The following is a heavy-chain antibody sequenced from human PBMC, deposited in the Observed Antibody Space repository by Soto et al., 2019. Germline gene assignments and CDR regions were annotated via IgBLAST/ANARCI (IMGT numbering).Heavy chain of an antibody. D-gene: IGHD6-13*01. CDR2: INPSGGST. Sequence: ASVKVSCKASGYTFTGYYMHWVRQAPGQGFEWMGIINPSGGSTSYAQKFQGRVTMTRDTSTSTVYMELSSLRSEDTAVYYCARDLYSSSWYRSYYFDYWGQGTLVTVSS. CDR3: ARDLYSSSWYRSYYFDY. V-gene: IGHV1-46*01. CDR1: GYTFTGYY. J-gene: IGHJ4*02.